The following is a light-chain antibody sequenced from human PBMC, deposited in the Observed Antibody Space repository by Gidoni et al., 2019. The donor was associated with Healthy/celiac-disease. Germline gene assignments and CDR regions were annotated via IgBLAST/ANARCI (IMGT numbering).Light chain of an antibody. CDR3: YSAADTGV. Sequence: SYELTQPSSVSVSPGQTARITGHGDVLAKKSARWVQQKPGQAPGLVIYKDSERPSGIPERCSGSSSGTTVTLTISGAQVEDEADYYCYSAADTGVFGGGTKLTGL. CDR1: VLAKKS. CDR2: KDS. J-gene: IGLJ3*02. V-gene: IGLV3-27*01.